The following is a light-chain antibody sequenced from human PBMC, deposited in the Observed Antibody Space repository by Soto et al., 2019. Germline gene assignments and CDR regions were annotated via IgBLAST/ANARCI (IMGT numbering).Light chain of an antibody. CDR1: QGISTY. CDR2: AAS. CDR3: QQSYSTTWT. Sequence: DIQMTPSPSSLSASVGDRVTITCRASQGISTYLNWSQQKPGKAPKLLIYAASSLQSGVPSRFSGSGSETDFTLTISSLQPEEFATYSCQQSYSTTWTCGQGTKVEIK. V-gene: IGKV1-39*01. J-gene: IGKJ1*01.